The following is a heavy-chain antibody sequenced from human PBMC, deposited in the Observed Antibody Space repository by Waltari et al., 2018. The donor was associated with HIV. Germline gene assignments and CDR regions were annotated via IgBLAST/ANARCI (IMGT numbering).Heavy chain of an antibody. V-gene: IGHV3-23*01. D-gene: IGHD6-13*01. Sequence: VQLLEAGGRLVQTGGSLRHPCAASGFTFRNNVLTWVRKAPGKGLGGGSAIGGRGGNTYDAASLKSRVTISRDNSKNTLYLQMNSLRAEDTAVYFCVKEHQYSHTWYSYYGMDVWGQGTTVTVSS. CDR3: VKEHQYSHTWYSYYGMDV. CDR2: IGGRGGNT. J-gene: IGHJ6*02. CDR1: GFTFRNNV.